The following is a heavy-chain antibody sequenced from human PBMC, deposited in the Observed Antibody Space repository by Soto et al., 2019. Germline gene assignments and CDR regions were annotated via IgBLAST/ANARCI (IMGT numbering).Heavy chain of an antibody. CDR3: AHRVLRTVFGLITTTVIYFDF. V-gene: IGHV2-5*05. CDR1: GFSLTTSTVA. J-gene: IGHJ4*02. CDR2: IYWDGDK. D-gene: IGHD3-3*01. Sequence: QITLNESGPTQVKPRQTLTLTCTFSGFSLTTSTVAEGRIRQSPGKAPEWLALIYWDGDKRYGPSLKSRLTITKDASKNQVVLTMADLDPADTATYYCAHRVLRTVFGLITTTVIYFDFWGQGTPVAVSS.